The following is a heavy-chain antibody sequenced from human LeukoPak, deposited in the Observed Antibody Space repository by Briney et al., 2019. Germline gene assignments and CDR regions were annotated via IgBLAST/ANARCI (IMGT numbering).Heavy chain of an antibody. D-gene: IGHD4-17*01. V-gene: IGHV1-2*02. Sequence: ASVKVSCKASGYTINSYAMNWVRQAPGQGLEWMAWINPNSGGTNYAQKFQGRVTMTRDTSISTAYMELSRLRSDDTAVYYCARGLRTTVTTLGYWGQGTLVTVSS. J-gene: IGHJ4*02. CDR2: INPNSGGT. CDR1: GYTINSYA. CDR3: ARGLRTTVTTLGY.